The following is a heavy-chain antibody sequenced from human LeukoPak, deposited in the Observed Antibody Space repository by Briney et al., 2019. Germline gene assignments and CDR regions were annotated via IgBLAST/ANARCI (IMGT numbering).Heavy chain of an antibody. V-gene: IGHV3-30-3*01. CDR2: ISYDGNNK. CDR1: GFTFSSYA. CDR3: ARDFSPYTNGWYAGY. J-gene: IGHJ4*02. D-gene: IGHD6-19*01. Sequence: GGSLRLSCTVSGFTFSSYAIHWVRQAPGKGLEWVAVISYDGNNKYYADSVRGRFTISRNNSKDTLYLQMNSLRAEDTAVYYCARDFSPYTNGWYAGYWGQGTLVTVSS.